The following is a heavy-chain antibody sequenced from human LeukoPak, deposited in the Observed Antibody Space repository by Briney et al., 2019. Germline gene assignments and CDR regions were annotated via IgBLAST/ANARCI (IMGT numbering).Heavy chain of an antibody. CDR2: INNNGGST. V-gene: IGHV3-64D*09. Sequence: GGSLRLSCSASGFTFSSYTMHWVRQAPGKGLDFVSAINNNGGSTFYADSVKGRFTISRDNSKNTLYLQMSSLRTEDTAVYYCVKRGTTVTTRNFDYWGQGTLVIVSS. J-gene: IGHJ4*02. D-gene: IGHD4-17*01. CDR3: VKRGTTVTTRNFDY. CDR1: GFTFSSYT.